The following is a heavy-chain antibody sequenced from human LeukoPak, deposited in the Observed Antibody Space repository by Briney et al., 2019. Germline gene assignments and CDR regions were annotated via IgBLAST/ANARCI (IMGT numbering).Heavy chain of an antibody. Sequence: SETLSLTCTVSGGSISSSNYYWGWIRQPPGKGLEWIGSIYYSGSTYYNPSLKSRVTISVDTSKNQFSLKLSSVTAADTAVYYCARAVAGTGNWFDPWGQGTLVTVSS. CDR1: GGSISSSNYY. CDR2: IYYSGST. J-gene: IGHJ5*02. D-gene: IGHD6-19*01. CDR3: ARAVAGTGNWFDP. V-gene: IGHV4-39*01.